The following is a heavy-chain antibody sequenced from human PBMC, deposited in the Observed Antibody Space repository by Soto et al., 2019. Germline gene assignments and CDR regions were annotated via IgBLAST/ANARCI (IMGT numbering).Heavy chain of an antibody. CDR2: IYYSGST. CDR3: AGSPRNDAFDI. Sequence: SETLSLTCTVSGGSISSGGYYWSWIRQHPGKGLEWIGYIYYSGSTYYNPSLKSRVTISVDTSKNQFSLKLSSVTAADTAVYYCAGSPRNDAFDIWGQGTMVTVSS. J-gene: IGHJ3*02. V-gene: IGHV4-31*03. CDR1: GGSISSGGYY.